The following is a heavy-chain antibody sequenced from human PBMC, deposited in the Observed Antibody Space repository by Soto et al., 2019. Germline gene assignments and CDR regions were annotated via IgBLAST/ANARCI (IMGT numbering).Heavy chain of an antibody. J-gene: IGHJ4*02. V-gene: IGHV3-21*01. CDR2: ISSSSSYI. CDR1: GFTFSSYS. CDR3: ARDHDYGSGSYPTDY. Sequence: EVQLVESGGGLVKPGGSLRLSCAASGFTFSSYSMNWVRQAPGKGLEWVSSISSSSSYIYYADSVKGRFTISRDNAKNSLYLQMNSLRAEDTAVYYCARDHDYGSGSYPTDYCCQGTLVTVSS. D-gene: IGHD3-10*01.